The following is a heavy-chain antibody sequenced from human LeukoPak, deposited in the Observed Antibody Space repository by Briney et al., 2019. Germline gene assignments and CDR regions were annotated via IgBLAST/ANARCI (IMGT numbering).Heavy chain of an antibody. CDR2: AYYRSKWSN. J-gene: IGHJ4*02. Sequence: SQTLSLTCAISGDSVSSNSASWNCIRQSPSSGLEWRVSAYYRSKWSNDYAVSVKSRLTINPDTSKNQFCLQLNSVTPEDTAIYYCARAAGAKGAFDYWGQATLVTVSS. D-gene: IGHD6-13*01. CDR3: ARAAGAKGAFDY. V-gene: IGHV6-1*01. CDR1: GDSVSSNSAS.